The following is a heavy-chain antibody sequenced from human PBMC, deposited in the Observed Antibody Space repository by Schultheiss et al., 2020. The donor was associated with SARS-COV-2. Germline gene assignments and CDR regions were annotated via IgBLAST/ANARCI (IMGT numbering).Heavy chain of an antibody. Sequence: SQTLSLTCTVSGGSISSYYWSWIRQPPGKGLEWIGSIYHTGSTNYNPSLKSRVTISVDTSKNQFSLKLSSVTAADTAVYYCARDGDVYYDFWSGYPNWFDPWGQGTLVTVSS. J-gene: IGHJ5*02. D-gene: IGHD3-3*01. CDR2: IYHTGST. V-gene: IGHV4-59*12. CDR3: ARDGDVYYDFWSGYPNWFDP. CDR1: GGSISSYY.